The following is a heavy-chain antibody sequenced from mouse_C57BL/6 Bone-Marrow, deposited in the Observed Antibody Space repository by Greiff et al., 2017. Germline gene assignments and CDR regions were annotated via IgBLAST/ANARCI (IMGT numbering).Heavy chain of an antibody. Sequence: EVQLMESGGGLVKPGGSLKLSCAASGFTFSDYGMHWVRQAPEKGLEWVAYISSGSSTIYYADTVKGRFTISRDNAKNTLFLQMTSLRSEDTAMYYCARDGYYFYWCFGVWGTGTTVTVSS. CDR3: ARDGYYFYWCFGV. CDR1: GFTFSDYG. V-gene: IGHV5-17*01. D-gene: IGHD2-3*01. J-gene: IGHJ1*03. CDR2: ISSGSSTI.